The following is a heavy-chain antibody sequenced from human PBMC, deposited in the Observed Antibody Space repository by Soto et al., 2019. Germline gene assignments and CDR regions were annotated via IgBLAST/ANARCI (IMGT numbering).Heavy chain of an antibody. Sequence: VQLVESGGGLVQPGGSLRLSCAASGFTFRDYWMNWVRQRPGEGLVWVSGIRGDETRTEYAASVKGRFTISRDSAKNTVYLQMNSLRAEDTAVYYCAREPCSGGSCYSSWFDPWGQGTLVTVSS. CDR3: AREPCSGGSCYSSWFDP. CDR1: GFTFRDYW. D-gene: IGHD2-15*01. V-gene: IGHV3-74*01. CDR2: IRGDETRT. J-gene: IGHJ5*02.